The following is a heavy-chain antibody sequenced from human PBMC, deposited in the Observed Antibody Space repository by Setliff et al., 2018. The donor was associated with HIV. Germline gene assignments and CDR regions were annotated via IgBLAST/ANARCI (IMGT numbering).Heavy chain of an antibody. CDR2: ISGYNANT. CDR3: ARGGGYWFYNNGIDV. V-gene: IGHV1-18*01. CDR1: GYTFTTYC. Sequence: ASVKVSCKPSGYTFTTYCLSWVRQAPGQGLEWLGWISGYNANTYYAQNLQDRVTMTTDTSTNTAYMDLSRLRSDDTAVYYCARGGGYWFYNNGIDVWGQGTTVTVSS. J-gene: IGHJ6*02. D-gene: IGHD2-8*02.